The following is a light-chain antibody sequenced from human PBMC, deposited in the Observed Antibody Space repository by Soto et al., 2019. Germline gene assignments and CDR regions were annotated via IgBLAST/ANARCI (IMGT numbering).Light chain of an antibody. J-gene: IGKJ4*01. Sequence: DIVMTQSPLSLPVTPGEPASISCRSSQSLLYSNGYNYLDWYLQKPGQSPQLLIYLGSNRASGVPDRFSCSGSGTDFALKISRVEAEDVGVYYCMQTLQTPLTFGGGTKLEIK. V-gene: IGKV2-28*01. CDR1: QSLLYSNGYNY. CDR2: LGS. CDR3: MQTLQTPLT.